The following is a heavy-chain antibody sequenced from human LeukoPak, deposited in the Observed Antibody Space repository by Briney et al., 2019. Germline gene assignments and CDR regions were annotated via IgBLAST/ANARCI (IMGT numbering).Heavy chain of an antibody. CDR3: ALATYYYDSSGYSYLS. J-gene: IGHJ5*02. Sequence: ASVKVSFKASGYTFTNYYMHWVRQAPGQGMQWMGIINPSGGSTSYEQRFQGRGNMTRDTFTRKVYMELSSLRCEDTAVYYCALATYYYDSSGYSYLSWGQGTLVTVSS. CDR2: INPSGGST. V-gene: IGHV1-46*01. D-gene: IGHD3-22*01. CDR1: GYTFTNYY.